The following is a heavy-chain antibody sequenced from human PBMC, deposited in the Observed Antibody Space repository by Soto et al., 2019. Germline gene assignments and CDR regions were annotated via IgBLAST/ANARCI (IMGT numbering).Heavy chain of an antibody. Sequence: SEPRSLTCTVSGGSMSSYYWTWLRQSPGRGLEWIGYISYSGSTYYNPSLKSRVTISADTSKNQFSLRMNSMIAADTAVYYCARADPDTSVGYWGQGTLVTVS. D-gene: IGHD2-15*01. CDR2: ISYSGST. V-gene: IGHV4-59*01. CDR3: ARADPDTSVGY. CDR1: GGSMSSYY. J-gene: IGHJ4*02.